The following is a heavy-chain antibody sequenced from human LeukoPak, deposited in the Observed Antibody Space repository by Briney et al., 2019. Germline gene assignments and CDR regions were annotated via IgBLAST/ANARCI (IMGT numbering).Heavy chain of an antibody. V-gene: IGHV4-61*08. CDR3: ARDRGAPGYNWFDP. CDR2: IYYSGST. D-gene: IGHD3-10*01. CDR1: GGSVSSGDYY. Sequence: SETLSLTCTVSGGSVSSGDYYWTWIRQPPGKGLGWIGYIYYSGSTNYNPSLKSRVTISVDTSKNQFSLKLSSVTAADTAVYYCARDRGAPGYNWFDPWGQGTLVTVSS. J-gene: IGHJ5*02.